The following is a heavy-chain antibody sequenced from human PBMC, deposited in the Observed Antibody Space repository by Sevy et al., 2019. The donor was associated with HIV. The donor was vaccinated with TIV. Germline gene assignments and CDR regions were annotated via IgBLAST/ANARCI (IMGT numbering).Heavy chain of an antibody. V-gene: IGHV3-48*02. CDR3: AGDGKTVTIAYYYYYGMDV. D-gene: IGHD4-17*01. CDR2: ISSSSSTI. J-gene: IGHJ6*02. Sequence: GGSLRLSCAASGFTFSSYSMNWVRQAPGKGLEWVSYISSSSSTIYYADSVKGRFTISRDNAKNSLYLQMNSLRDEDTAGYYCAGDGKTVTIAYYYYYGMDVWGQGTTVTVSS. CDR1: GFTFSSYS.